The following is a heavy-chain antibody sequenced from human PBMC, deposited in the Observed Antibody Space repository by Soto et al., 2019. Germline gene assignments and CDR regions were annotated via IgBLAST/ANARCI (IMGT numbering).Heavy chain of an antibody. Sequence: SQTLSLTCAISGDSVSDKSAAWNWIRQSPSRGLEWLGRTYYRSKWYNDYAVSVKSRITVTPDTSKNQFSLHLNSVTPEDTAVYYCAREFRYDVSSDNYLDYWGQGALVTVSS. D-gene: IGHD6-19*01. J-gene: IGHJ4*02. CDR1: GDSVSDKSAA. CDR2: TYYRSKWYN. CDR3: AREFRYDVSSDNYLDY. V-gene: IGHV6-1*01.